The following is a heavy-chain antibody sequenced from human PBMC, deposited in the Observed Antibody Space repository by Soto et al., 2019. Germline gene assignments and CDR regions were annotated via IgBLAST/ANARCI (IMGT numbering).Heavy chain of an antibody. Sequence: SETLSLTCTVSGGSISSSSYYWGWIRQPPGKGLEWIGSIYYSGSTYYNPSLKSRVTISVDTSKNQFSLKLSSVTAADTAVYYCARAGSSSWYRHWFDPWGQGTLVTVSS. CDR1: GGSISSSSYY. CDR2: IYYSGST. V-gene: IGHV4-39*01. J-gene: IGHJ5*02. D-gene: IGHD6-13*01. CDR3: ARAGSSSWYRHWFDP.